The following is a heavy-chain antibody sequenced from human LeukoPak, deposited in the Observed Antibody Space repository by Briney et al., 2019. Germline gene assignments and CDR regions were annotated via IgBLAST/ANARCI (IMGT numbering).Heavy chain of an antibody. CDR3: AKDFSGDSSGYYYRGYFDY. Sequence: GGSLRLSCAASGFPFSSYAMSWVRQAPGKGLEWVSAISGSGGSTYYADSVKGRFTISRDNSKNTLYLQMNSLRAEDTAVYYCAKDFSGDSSGYYYRGYFDYWGQGTLVTVSS. V-gene: IGHV3-23*01. D-gene: IGHD3-22*01. CDR2: ISGSGGST. CDR1: GFPFSSYA. J-gene: IGHJ4*02.